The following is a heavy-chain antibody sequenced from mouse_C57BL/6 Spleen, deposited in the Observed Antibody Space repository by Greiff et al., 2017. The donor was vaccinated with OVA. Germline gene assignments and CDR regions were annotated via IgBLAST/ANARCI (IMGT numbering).Heavy chain of an antibody. CDR1: GFTFSSYA. Sequence: EVQLVESGGGLVKPGGSLKLSCAASGFTFSSYAMSWVRQTPEKRLEWVATISDGGSYTSYPDNVKGRFTISRDNAKNNLYLQMSHLKSEDTAMYYCARDPTYYSNYRYAMDYWGQGTSVTVSS. D-gene: IGHD2-5*01. CDR3: ARDPTYYSNYRYAMDY. V-gene: IGHV5-4*01. J-gene: IGHJ4*01. CDR2: ISDGGSYT.